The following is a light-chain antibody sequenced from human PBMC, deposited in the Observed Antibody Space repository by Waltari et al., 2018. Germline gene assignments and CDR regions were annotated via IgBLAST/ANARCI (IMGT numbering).Light chain of an antibody. J-gene: IGKJ1*01. Sequence: DIVMTQSPDSLAVSLGERATINCKSSQSLLFSLNNKNYLAWYQHKPGRSPKMLFYWASTRESGVPDRFSGSGSGTDFTLTISSLLAEDVAIYYCQQYYTSRRTFGQGTKVEIK. V-gene: IGKV4-1*01. CDR1: QSLLFSLNNKNY. CDR2: WAS. CDR3: QQYYTSRRT.